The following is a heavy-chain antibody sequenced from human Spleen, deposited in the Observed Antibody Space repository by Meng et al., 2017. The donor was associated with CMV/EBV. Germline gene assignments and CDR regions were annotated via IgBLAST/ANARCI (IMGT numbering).Heavy chain of an antibody. CDR2: IDPNSGDT. D-gene: IGHD3-3*01. J-gene: IGHJ2*01. V-gene: IGHV1-2*02. CDR3: ARTELRTVFGVIISSWYFDL. CDR1: FTGYY. Sequence: FTGYYMHWVRQAPGQGLEWMGWIDPNSGDTKYAQKFQGRVTMTRDILISTAYMELSSLRYDDTAVYYCARTELRTVFGVIISSWYFDLWGRGTLVTVSS.